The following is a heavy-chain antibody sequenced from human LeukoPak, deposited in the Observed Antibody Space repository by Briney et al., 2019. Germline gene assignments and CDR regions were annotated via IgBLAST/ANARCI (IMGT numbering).Heavy chain of an antibody. V-gene: IGHV3-21*01. Sequence: GGSLRLSCAASGFTVSSSYMNWVRQAPGKGLEWVSSISSSSSYIYYADSVKGRFTISRDNAKNSLYLQMNSLRAEDTAVYYCARDGGGGYCSGGSCYSDYWGQGTLVTVSS. CDR3: ARDGGGGYCSGGSCYSDY. CDR1: GFTVSSSY. J-gene: IGHJ4*02. CDR2: ISSSSSYI. D-gene: IGHD2-15*01.